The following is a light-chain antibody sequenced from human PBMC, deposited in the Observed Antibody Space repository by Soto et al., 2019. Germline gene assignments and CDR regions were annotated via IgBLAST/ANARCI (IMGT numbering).Light chain of an antibody. CDR3: QTWGTGLLV. Sequence: QLVLTQSPSASASLGASVKLTCTLSSGHSSYAIAWHQQQPEKGPRYLMKLNSDGSHSKGDGIPDRFSGSSSGAERYLTISSLQSEDEADYYCQTWGTGLLVFGGGTNSPS. CDR1: SGHSSYA. J-gene: IGLJ3*02. CDR2: LNSDGSH. V-gene: IGLV4-69*01.